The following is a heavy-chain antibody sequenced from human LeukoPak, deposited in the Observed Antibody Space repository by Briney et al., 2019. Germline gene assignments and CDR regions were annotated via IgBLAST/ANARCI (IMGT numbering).Heavy chain of an antibody. CDR2: ISYDGSNK. D-gene: IGHD3-10*01. Sequence: PGGSLRLSCAASGFTFSSYAMHWVRQAPGKGLEWVAVISYDGSNKYYADSVKGRFTISRDNSKNTLYLQMNSLRAEDTAVYYCARDRSAAYGGYGSGSYPTPPLHGMDVWGQGTTVTVSS. CDR3: ARDRSAAYGGYGSGSYPTPPLHGMDV. CDR1: GFTFSSYA. V-gene: IGHV3-30-3*01. J-gene: IGHJ6*02.